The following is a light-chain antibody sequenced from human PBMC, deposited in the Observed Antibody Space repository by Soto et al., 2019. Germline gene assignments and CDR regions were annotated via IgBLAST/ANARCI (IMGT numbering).Light chain of an antibody. Sequence: QSVLTQPPSVSAAPRQKVAISCSGSSSNIGNNYVSWYHRVPGSAPKLLIYENNERPSGIPDRFSGSKSGTSATLDITGLQTGDEGDYYCGTWDSRLRVVVFGGGTKVTVL. V-gene: IGLV1-51*01. CDR3: GTWDSRLRVVV. J-gene: IGLJ2*01. CDR1: SSNIGNNY. CDR2: ENN.